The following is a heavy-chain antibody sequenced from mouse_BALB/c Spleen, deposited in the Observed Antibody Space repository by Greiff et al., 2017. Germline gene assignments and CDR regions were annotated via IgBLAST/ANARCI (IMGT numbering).Heavy chain of an antibody. D-gene: IGHD2-14*01. J-gene: IGHJ1*01. Sequence: EVHLVESGGGLVKPGGSLKLSCAASGFTFSSYAMSWVRQSPEKRLEWVAEISSGGSYTYYPDTVTGRFTISRDNAKNTLYLEMSSLRSEDTAMYYCATTIGTTGWYFDVWGAGTTVTVSS. CDR3: ATTIGTTGWYFDV. CDR1: GFTFSSYA. V-gene: IGHV5-9-4*01. CDR2: ISSGGSYT.